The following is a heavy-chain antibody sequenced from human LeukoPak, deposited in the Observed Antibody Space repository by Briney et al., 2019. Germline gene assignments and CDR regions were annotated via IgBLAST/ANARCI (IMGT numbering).Heavy chain of an antibody. V-gene: IGHV3-7*01. Sequence: HPGGSLRLSCAASGFTFSSHWMSWVRQAPGKGLEWVANIKKDGSEKYYVDAVKGRFTISRDNAKTSLYLQMNSLRAEDTAVYYCARDRLFGNLPDYWGQGTLVTVSS. CDR2: IKKDGSEK. J-gene: IGHJ4*02. D-gene: IGHD1-7*01. CDR1: GFTFSSHW. CDR3: ARDRLFGNLPDY.